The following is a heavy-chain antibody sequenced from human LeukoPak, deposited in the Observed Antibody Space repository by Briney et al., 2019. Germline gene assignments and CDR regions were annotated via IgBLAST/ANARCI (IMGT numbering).Heavy chain of an antibody. CDR1: GFTFSNFA. D-gene: IGHD2-2*01. Sequence: GGSLRLSCAASGFTFSNFAMGWVRQAPGKGLVWLSIISPRGDRTYDADSVRGRFIISRDNSKNTFYLQLNSLRAEDTAVYYCAKVFCSSPRCFVPFDYWGQGTLVSVSS. CDR3: AKVFCSSPRCFVPFDY. CDR2: ISPRGDRT. V-gene: IGHV3-23*01. J-gene: IGHJ4*02.